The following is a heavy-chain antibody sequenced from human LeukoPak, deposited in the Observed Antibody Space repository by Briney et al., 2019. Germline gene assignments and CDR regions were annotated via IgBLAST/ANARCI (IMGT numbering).Heavy chain of an antibody. V-gene: IGHV3-48*03. CDR2: ISSSGSTI. Sequence: GGSLRLSCAASEFAFGSYAMHWVRQTPGKGLEWVSYISSSGSTIFYADSVKGRFTISRDNAKNSLYLQMNSLRAEGTAVYYCARELAYYFDYWGQGTLVTVSS. D-gene: IGHD1-1*01. J-gene: IGHJ4*02. CDR1: EFAFGSYA. CDR3: ARELAYYFDY.